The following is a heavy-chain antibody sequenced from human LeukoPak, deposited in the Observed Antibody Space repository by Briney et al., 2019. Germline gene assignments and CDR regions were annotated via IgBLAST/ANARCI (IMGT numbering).Heavy chain of an antibody. CDR3: ARSLQWLAYYFDY. CDR1: GGSISSGSYY. J-gene: IGHJ4*02. V-gene: IGHV4-61*02. Sequence: PSETLSLTCTVSGGSISSGSYYWSWIRQPAGKGLEWIGRIYTSGSTNYNPSLKSRVTISVDTSKNQFSLKLSSVTAADTAVYYCARSLQWLAYYFDYWGQGTLVTVSS. D-gene: IGHD6-19*01. CDR2: IYTSGST.